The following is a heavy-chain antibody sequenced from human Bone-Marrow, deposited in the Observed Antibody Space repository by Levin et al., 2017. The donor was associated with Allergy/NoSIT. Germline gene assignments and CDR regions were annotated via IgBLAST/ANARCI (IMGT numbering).Heavy chain of an antibody. CDR1: GFTFSSYG. CDR2: ISYDGSNK. V-gene: IGHV3-30*18. J-gene: IGHJ3*02. CDR3: AKEAAISHDAFDI. Sequence: QAGGSLRLSCAASGFTFSSYGMHWVRQAPGKGLEWVAVISYDGSNKYYADSVKGRFTISRDNSKNTLYLQMNSLRAEDTAVYYCAKEAAISHDAFDIWGQGTMVTVSS. D-gene: IGHD6-25*01.